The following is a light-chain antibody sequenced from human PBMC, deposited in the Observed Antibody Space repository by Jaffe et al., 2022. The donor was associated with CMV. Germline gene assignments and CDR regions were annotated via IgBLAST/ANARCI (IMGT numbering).Light chain of an antibody. CDR2: GTS. CDR3: QHYGSSLT. J-gene: IGKJ3*01. V-gene: IGKV3-20*01. Sequence: EIVLTQSPGTLSFSPGERLTLSCRASQSVSSTYLAWYQQKPGQAPRLLIYGTSSRATGIPDRFSGSGSGTDFTLTISRLEPEDFAVYYCQHYGSSLTFGPGTKVDIK. CDR1: QSVSSTY.